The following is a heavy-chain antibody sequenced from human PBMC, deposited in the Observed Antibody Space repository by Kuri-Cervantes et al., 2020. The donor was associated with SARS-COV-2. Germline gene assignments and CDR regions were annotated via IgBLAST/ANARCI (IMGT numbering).Heavy chain of an antibody. CDR1: GFTFSGHW. J-gene: IGHJ4*02. CDR2: INPDGSYT. CDR3: ARAYSTAWHLVY. V-gene: IGHV3-74*01. Sequence: GESLKISCAASGFTFSGHWIHWVRQAPGKGLVWVSRINPDGSYTNNADSVKGRFTLSRDNAKNSLYLQMNSLRAEDTAVYYCARAYSTAWHLVYWGQGSLVTVSS. D-gene: IGHD6-19*01.